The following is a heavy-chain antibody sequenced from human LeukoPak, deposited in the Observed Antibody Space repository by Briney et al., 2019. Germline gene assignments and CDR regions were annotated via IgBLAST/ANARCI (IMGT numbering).Heavy chain of an antibody. D-gene: IGHD3-3*01. Sequence: ASVKVSCKASGGTFSSYAISWVRQAPGQGLEWMGGIIPIFGTANYAQKFQGRVTITADKSTSTAYMELSSLRSEDTAVYYCARGTYYDFWSGGKRYYYYYMDVWGKGTTVTVSS. CDR1: GGTFSSYA. V-gene: IGHV1-69*06. J-gene: IGHJ6*03. CDR3: ARGTYYDFWSGGKRYYYYYMDV. CDR2: IIPIFGTA.